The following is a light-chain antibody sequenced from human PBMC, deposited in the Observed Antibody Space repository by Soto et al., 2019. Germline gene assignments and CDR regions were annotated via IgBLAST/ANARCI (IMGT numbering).Light chain of an antibody. CDR3: QQLKSNLIT. CDR1: QGINSY. CDR2: AAS. V-gene: IGKV1-9*01. J-gene: IGKJ5*01. Sequence: DSQLTQSPSFLSASVGDRVTITCRASQGINSYLAWYQQKPGKAPKLLICAASTLQSGVPSRFSGSGSGTEFTLTISSLQPEDFATYYCQQLKSNLITFGQGTRLEIK.